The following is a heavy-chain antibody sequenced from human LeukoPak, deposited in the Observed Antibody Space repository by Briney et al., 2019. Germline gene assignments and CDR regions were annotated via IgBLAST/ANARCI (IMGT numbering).Heavy chain of an antibody. V-gene: IGHV1-2*02. D-gene: IGHD2-2*01. J-gene: IGHJ4*02. CDR2: INPNSGGT. Sequence: ASVKVSCKASGYTFTGYYMHWVRQAPGQGLEWMGWINPNSGGTNYAQKFQGRATMTRDTSISTAYMELSRLRSDDTAVYYCARSPVRVPAAIYYFDYWGQGTLVTVSS. CDR3: ARSPVRVPAAIYYFDY. CDR1: GYTFTGYY.